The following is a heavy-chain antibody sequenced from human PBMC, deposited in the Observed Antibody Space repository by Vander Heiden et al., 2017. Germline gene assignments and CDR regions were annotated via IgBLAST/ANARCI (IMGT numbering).Heavy chain of an antibody. CDR1: GLTFSSTA. D-gene: IGHD1-20*01. J-gene: IGHJ6*02. CDR3: AKDFGDNGFYYGLDV. CDR2: ISGSGSNT. Sequence: VQLLESGGGVVQPGGSLRLSCAASGLTFSSTAMNWGRQAPGKGLEWVSVISGSGSNTYYADSVKGRFTISRDNSKNTLYLQMSSLRAEDTAVYYCAKDFGDNGFYYGLDVWGQRTTVTVSS. V-gene: IGHV3-23*01.